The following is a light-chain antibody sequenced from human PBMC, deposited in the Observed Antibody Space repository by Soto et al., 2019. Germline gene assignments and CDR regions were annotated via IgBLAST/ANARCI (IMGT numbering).Light chain of an antibody. V-gene: IGLV1-40*01. CDR3: QSYDSSLSHVV. J-gene: IGLJ2*01. CDR1: SSNIGAGYD. CDR2: GNI. Sequence: QSVLTQPPSVSGAPGQRVTISCTGSSSNIGAGYDVHWYQQLPGRAPKLLIYGNINRASGVPDRISGSKSGTSASLAITGLQAEDEADYYCQSYDSSLSHVVFGGGTKLTVL.